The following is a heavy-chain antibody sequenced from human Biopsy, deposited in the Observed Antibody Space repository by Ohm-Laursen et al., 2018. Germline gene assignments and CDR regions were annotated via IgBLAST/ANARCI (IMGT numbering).Heavy chain of an antibody. D-gene: IGHD6-19*01. CDR2: INPSGSTT. Sequence: GSSVKVSCKASGYSFTSYYMHWVRQAPGQGLEWMGMINPSGSTTSYPQIFQGRVTMTRDTSKSTAHMEMSRLRCDDTAVYYCALQSVAQMKNFDYWGQGTLVTVSS. V-gene: IGHV1-46*01. CDR3: ALQSVAQMKNFDY. CDR1: GYSFTSYY. J-gene: IGHJ4*02.